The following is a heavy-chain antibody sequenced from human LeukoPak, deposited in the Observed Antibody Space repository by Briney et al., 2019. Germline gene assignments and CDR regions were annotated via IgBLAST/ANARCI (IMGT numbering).Heavy chain of an antibody. CDR2: IYYSGST. Sequence: SETLSHTCTVSGGSISSYYWSWIRQPPGKGLEWIGYIYYSGSTNYNPSLKSRVTISVDTSKNQFSLKLSSVTAADTAVYYCASGGNGAYYFDYWGQGTLVTVSS. J-gene: IGHJ4*02. D-gene: IGHD1-1*01. CDR1: GGSISSYY. CDR3: ASGGNGAYYFDY. V-gene: IGHV4-59*01.